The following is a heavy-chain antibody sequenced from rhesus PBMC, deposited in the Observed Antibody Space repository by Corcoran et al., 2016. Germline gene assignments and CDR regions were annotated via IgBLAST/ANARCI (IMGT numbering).Heavy chain of an antibody. CDR3: ARGNYVNGLDS. CDR2: IYGSGGST. J-gene: IGHJ6*01. Sequence: QLQLQESGPGLVKPSETLSLTCAVSGGSISSNYWSWFRQSPGKGLEWIGGIYGSGGSTEYNPSLKSRFTLSKDTAKNQFSLELRSVTAADSAIFYCARGNYVNGLDSWGQGVVVTVSS. V-gene: IGHV4-160*01. D-gene: IGHD4-17*01. CDR1: GGSISSNY.